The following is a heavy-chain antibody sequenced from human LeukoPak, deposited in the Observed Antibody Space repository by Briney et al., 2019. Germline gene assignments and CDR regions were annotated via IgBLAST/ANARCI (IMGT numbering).Heavy chain of an antibody. J-gene: IGHJ5*02. CDR2: IYTSGST. Sequence: SETLSLTCTVSGGSISSYYWSWIRPPAGEGLEWIGRIYTSGSTNYNPSLKSRVTMSVDTSKNQFSLKLSSMTAADTAVYFCARNFWEWVLWFDPWGQGTLVTVSS. D-gene: IGHD3-3*01. CDR3: ARNFWEWVLWFDP. V-gene: IGHV4-4*07. CDR1: GGSISSYY.